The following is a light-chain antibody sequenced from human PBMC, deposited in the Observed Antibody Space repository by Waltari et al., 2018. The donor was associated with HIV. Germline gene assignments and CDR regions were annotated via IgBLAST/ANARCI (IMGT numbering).Light chain of an antibody. V-gene: IGLV9-49*01. CDR2: VGTGGIVG. CDR1: SGSGNYK. J-gene: IGLJ1*01. CDR3: GADLGSGSNFVYV. Sequence: QPVLTQPPSASASLGASVTLTCTLSSGSGNYKVDWYQQRPGQGPRFVMRVGTGGIVGSKGDGIPDRFSVLGSGLNRYLTIKNIQEEDESDYHCGADLGSGSNFVYVFGTGTKVTVL.